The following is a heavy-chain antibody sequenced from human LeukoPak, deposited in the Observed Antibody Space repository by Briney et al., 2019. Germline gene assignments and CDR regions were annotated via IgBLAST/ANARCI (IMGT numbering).Heavy chain of an antibody. CDR2: IYNSAST. V-gene: IGHV4-4*07. D-gene: IGHD2/OR15-2a*01. Sequence: SETLSLTCTVSGGSVSTYYWNWLRQPAGKGLEWIGRIYNSASTNYNPSLESRVTISVDRSKNQFSLKLTSVTAADTAVYYCANSISMDFEYWGQGTLVTVSS. CDR1: GGSVSTYY. J-gene: IGHJ4*02. CDR3: ANSISMDFEY.